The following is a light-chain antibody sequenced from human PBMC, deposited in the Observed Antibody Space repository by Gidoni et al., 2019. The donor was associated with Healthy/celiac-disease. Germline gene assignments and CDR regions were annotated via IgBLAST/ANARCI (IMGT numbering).Light chain of an antibody. Sequence: AVQLTQSPSSVSASVGDRVTITCRASHTILSALAWYQQKPGKPPNLLIKDASSLESGVPSRFSGSRSGTDFTLTINSLQPEDFATYYCQQYNSYPRTFGGGTKVEIK. J-gene: IGKJ4*01. CDR2: DAS. V-gene: IGKV1-13*02. CDR1: HTILSA. CDR3: QQYNSYPRT.